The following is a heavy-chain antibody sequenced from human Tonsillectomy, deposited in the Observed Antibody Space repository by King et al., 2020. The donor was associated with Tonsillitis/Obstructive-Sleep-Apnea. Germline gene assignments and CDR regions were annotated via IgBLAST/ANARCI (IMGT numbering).Heavy chain of an antibody. CDR3: ARDGDEYGMDV. D-gene: IGHD7-27*01. CDR2: LYYSGST. V-gene: IGHV4-61*01. CDR1: GGSVSSGSYY. J-gene: IGHJ6*02. Sequence: VQLQESGPGLVKPSETLSLTCTVSGGSVSSGSYYWSWIRQPPGKGLEWIGYLYYSGSTNYNPSLKSRVTISVDTSKNQFSLKLSSVTAADTAVYYCARDGDEYGMDVWGQGTTVTVSS.